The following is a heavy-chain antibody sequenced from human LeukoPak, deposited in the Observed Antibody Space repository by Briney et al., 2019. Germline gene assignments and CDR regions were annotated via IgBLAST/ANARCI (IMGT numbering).Heavy chain of an antibody. D-gene: IGHD1-26*01. CDR1: GFTVSSNY. J-gene: IGHJ4*02. CDR3: ARDPRIVGATASY. CDR2: IYSGGST. Sequence: PGGSLRLSCAASGFTVSSNYMSWVRQAPGKGLEWVSVIYSGGSTYYADSVKGRFTISRDNSKNTLYLQMNSLRAEDTAVYYCARDPRIVGATASYWGQGTLVTVSS. V-gene: IGHV3-66*01.